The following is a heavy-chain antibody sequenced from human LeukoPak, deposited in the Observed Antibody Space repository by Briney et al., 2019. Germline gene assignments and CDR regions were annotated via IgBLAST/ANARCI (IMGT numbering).Heavy chain of an antibody. D-gene: IGHD5-24*01. CDR3: ADGRDLDY. V-gene: IGHV3-23*01. Sequence: PGGSLRLSCAASGLTFSNYAMSWVRQAPGKGLEWVSTIDGIGDSTYYADSVKGRFTISRDNSKDTLYLQMHTLRAEDTAVYYCADGRDLDYWGQGTLVTVSS. CDR2: IDGIGDST. J-gene: IGHJ4*02. CDR1: GLTFSNYA.